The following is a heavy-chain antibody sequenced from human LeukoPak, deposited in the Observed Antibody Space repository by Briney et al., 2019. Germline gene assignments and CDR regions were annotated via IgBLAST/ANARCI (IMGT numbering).Heavy chain of an antibody. V-gene: IGHV3-23*01. CDR1: GFTFSTFA. CDR3: AKSYCTTTSCEFDY. Sequence: TGGSLRLSCAASGFTFSTFAMSWVRQAPGKGLEWVSGISGSDGSTYYADSVKGRFTISRDSSQNTLYLQMNSLRVEDTAVYYCAKSYCTTTSCEFDYWGQGTLVTVSS. J-gene: IGHJ4*02. CDR2: ISGSDGST. D-gene: IGHD2-2*01.